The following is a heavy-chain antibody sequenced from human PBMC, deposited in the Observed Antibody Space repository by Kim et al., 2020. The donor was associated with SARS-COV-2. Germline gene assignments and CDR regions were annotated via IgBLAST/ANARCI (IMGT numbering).Heavy chain of an antibody. V-gene: IGHV1-69*04. D-gene: IGHD3-22*01. Sequence: SVKVSCKASGGTFSSYAISWVRQAPGQGLEWMGRIIPILGIANYAQKFQGRVTITADKSTSTAYMELSSLRSEDTAVYYCARAKWGFYDNHLLDYWGQGTLVTVSS. CDR3: ARAKWGFYDNHLLDY. CDR1: GGTFSSYA. CDR2: IIPILGIA. J-gene: IGHJ4*02.